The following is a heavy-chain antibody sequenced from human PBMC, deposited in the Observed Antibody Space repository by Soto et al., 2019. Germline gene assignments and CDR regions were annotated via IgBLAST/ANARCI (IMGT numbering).Heavy chain of an antibody. CDR2: IYYSGST. CDR3: ATFRLELRGAFDI. CDR1: GGSISSGGYY. J-gene: IGHJ3*02. Sequence: SETLSLTCTVSGGSISSGGYYWSWIRQHPGKGLEWIGYIYYSGSTYYNPSLKSRVTISVDTSKNQFSLKLSSVTAADTAVYYCATFRLELRGAFDIWGQGTMVTVSS. V-gene: IGHV4-31*03. D-gene: IGHD1-7*01.